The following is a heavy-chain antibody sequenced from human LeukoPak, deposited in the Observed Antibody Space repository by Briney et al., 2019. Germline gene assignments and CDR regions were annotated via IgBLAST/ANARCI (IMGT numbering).Heavy chain of an antibody. J-gene: IGHJ4*02. Sequence: GGSLRLSCAASGFTFSDYYMSWIRQVPGKGLEWVSYISDSGSTIYYADSAKGRFTISRDNAKNSLYLQMNSLRAKDTAVYYCAREGGDWGEGYFDYWGQGTLVTVSS. CDR2: ISDSGSTI. CDR3: AREGGDWGEGYFDY. CDR1: GFTFSDYY. V-gene: IGHV3-11*01. D-gene: IGHD3-16*01.